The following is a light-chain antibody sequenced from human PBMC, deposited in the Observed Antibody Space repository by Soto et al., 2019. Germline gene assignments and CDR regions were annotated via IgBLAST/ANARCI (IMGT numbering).Light chain of an antibody. CDR1: QSVSSS. J-gene: IGKJ4*01. V-gene: IGKV3-15*01. CDR2: GAS. CDR3: QQYNNWPGT. Sequence: EIVMTQSPATLSVSPGERATLSCRASQSVSSSLAWYQQKPGQAPRLLIYGASTRATGIPARFSGSGSGTEFTLTISSLQSEDFAVYYCQQYNNWPGTFGGGTKVEIK.